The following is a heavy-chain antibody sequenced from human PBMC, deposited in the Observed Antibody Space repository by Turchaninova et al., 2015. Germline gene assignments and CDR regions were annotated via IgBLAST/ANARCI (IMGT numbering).Heavy chain of an antibody. V-gene: IGHV2-70*11. CDR1: GFSHSNRGMV. D-gene: IGHD2-8*01. CDR2: IDWDDDK. J-gene: IGHJ4*02. CDR3: ARIHRYCTNGVCYGEDKFDY. Sequence: VTLRESGPAPVKPTQTLTRTVTFSGFSHSNRGMVVSGSRRPPGKALEWLARIDWDDDKYYSTSLKTRLTISKDTSKNQVVLTMTNMDPVDTATYYCARIHRYCTNGVCYGEDKFDYWGQGTLVTVSS.